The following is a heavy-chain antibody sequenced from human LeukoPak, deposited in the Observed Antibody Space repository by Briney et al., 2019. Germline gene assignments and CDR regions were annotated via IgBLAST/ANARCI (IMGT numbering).Heavy chain of an antibody. CDR3: ARRPTGDPKFDY. D-gene: IGHD7-27*01. CDR2: IYSSGST. V-gene: IGHV4-59*08. J-gene: IGHJ4*02. CDR1: GGSISNYF. Sequence: PSETLSITCSVSGGSISNYFSTWIRQPPGKGLEWIGYIYSSGSTYYNPSLKRRVTISVDTSKTRFSLKLSTVTAADTAVYYCARRPTGDPKFDYWGQGTLVTVSS.